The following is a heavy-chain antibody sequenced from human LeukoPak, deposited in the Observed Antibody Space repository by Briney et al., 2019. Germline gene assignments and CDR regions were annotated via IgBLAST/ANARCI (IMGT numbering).Heavy chain of an antibody. CDR2: FDPEDGET. J-gene: IGHJ4*02. Sequence: ASVKVSCKVSGYTLTELSMHWVRQAPGKGLEWMGRFDPEDGETIYAQKFQGRVTMTEDTSTDTAYMELSSLRSEDTAVYYCATEGKTVRGVYADYWGQGTLVTVSS. D-gene: IGHD3-10*01. CDR1: GYTLTELS. V-gene: IGHV1-24*01. CDR3: ATEGKTVRGVYADY.